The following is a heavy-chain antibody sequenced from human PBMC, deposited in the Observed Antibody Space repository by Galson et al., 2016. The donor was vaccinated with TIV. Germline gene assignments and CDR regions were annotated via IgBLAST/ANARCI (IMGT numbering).Heavy chain of an antibody. D-gene: IGHD6-13*01. CDR3: ARGRRAGHMDV. CDR1: GGSIGSGSYH. J-gene: IGHJ6*02. V-gene: IGHV4-61*09. Sequence: TLSLTCTVSGGSIGSGSYHWTWIRQSAGKGLEWIGNIHTSGSINDNPSVRSRLTITQDTPKNQFSLKLNSVTASDTAVYFCARGRRAGHMDVWGQGTTVIVSS. CDR2: IHTSGSI.